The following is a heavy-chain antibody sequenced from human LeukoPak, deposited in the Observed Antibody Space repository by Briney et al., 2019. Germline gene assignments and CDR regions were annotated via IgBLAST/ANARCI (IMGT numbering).Heavy chain of an antibody. CDR1: GGSIRSYY. D-gene: IGHD3/OR15-3a*01. CDR2: IYYSGST. J-gene: IGHJ3*02. CDR3: ARDSRILGRDWLAFDI. V-gene: IGHV4-59*01. Sequence: SETLSLTCTVSGGSIRSYYWTWIRQPPGKELEWIGYIYYSGSTNYNPSLKSRVTISVDTSKNQFSLKLSSVTAADTAVYYCARDSRILGRDWLAFDIWGQGTMVTVSS.